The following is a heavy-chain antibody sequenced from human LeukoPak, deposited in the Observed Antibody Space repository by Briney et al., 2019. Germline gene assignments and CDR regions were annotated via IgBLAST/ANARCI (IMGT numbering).Heavy chain of an antibody. D-gene: IGHD2-21*02. V-gene: IGHV3-30*18. CDR3: AKDRYCGGDCYSPPYFDY. CDR1: GFTFSSYG. CDR2: ISYDGSNK. J-gene: IGHJ4*02. Sequence: QPGGSLRLSCAASGFTFSSYGMHWVRQAPGKGLEWVAVISYDGSNKYYADSVKGRFTISRDNSKNTLYLQMNSLRAEDTAVYYCAKDRYCGGDCYSPPYFDYWGQGTLVTVSS.